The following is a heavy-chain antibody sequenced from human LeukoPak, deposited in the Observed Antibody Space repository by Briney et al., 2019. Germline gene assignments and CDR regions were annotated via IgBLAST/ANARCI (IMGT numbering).Heavy chain of an antibody. D-gene: IGHD4-23*01. CDR1: GFTFSSYS. J-gene: IGHJ4*02. V-gene: IGHV3-21*01. Sequence: KSGGSLRLSCAASGFTFSSYSMNWVRQAPGKGLEWVSSISSSSYIYYADSVKGRFTISRDNAKNSLYLQMNSLRAEDTAVYYCARDLGNDYGGIFRDYWGQGTLVTVSS. CDR2: ISSSSYI. CDR3: ARDLGNDYGGIFRDY.